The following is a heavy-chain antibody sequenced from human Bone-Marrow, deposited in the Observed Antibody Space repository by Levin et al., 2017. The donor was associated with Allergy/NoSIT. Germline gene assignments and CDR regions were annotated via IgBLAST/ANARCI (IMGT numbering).Heavy chain of an antibody. J-gene: IGHJ5*02. Sequence: GESLKISCAASGFTFSSYAMSWVRQAPGKGLEWVSAISGSGGSTYYADSVKGRFTISRDNSKNTLYLQMNSLRAEDTAVYYCAKDRGSVGAGLEWFDPWGQGTLVTVSS. CDR1: GFTFSSYA. V-gene: IGHV3-23*01. CDR3: AKDRGSVGAGLEWFDP. CDR2: ISGSGGST. D-gene: IGHD3/OR15-3a*01.